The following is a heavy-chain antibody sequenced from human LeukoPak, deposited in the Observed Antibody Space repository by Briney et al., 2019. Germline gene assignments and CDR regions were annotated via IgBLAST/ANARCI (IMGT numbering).Heavy chain of an antibody. CDR1: GYSFRSLW. Sequence: GESLKISCQASGYSFRSLWIGWVRQTPGKGLEWIGMIYPGDSDTSYSPSFQGHVTISVDKSSATAYLQWSRLEASDTGLYYCATQPGTDRFFDFWGQGTLVTVSS. V-gene: IGHV5-51*01. CDR3: ATQPGTDRFFDF. J-gene: IGHJ4*02. CDR2: IYPGDSDT.